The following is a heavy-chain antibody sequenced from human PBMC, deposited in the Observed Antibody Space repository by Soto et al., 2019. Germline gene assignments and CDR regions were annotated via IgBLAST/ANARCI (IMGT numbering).Heavy chain of an antibody. J-gene: IGHJ1*01. CDR2: VEHHGRT. D-gene: IGHD3-10*01. CDR1: GGSMVSYY. V-gene: IGHV4-59*01. CDR3: ARGVYGAFLEY. Sequence: QVHLQESGPGLLKPSETLSLTCTVSGGSMVSYYWSWIRQTPGKGLEWIAYVEHHGRTEEKPSLASRVTISIDSSQNQFSLKLRSVTPADTGMYFCARGVYGAFLEYWGKGTQVTVSS.